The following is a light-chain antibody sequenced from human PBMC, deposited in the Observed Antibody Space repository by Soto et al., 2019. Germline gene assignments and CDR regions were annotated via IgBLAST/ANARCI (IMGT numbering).Light chain of an antibody. CDR3: QNYNSAPLT. CDR2: AAS. V-gene: IGKV1-27*01. Sequence: DIQMTQSPSSLSASLGETVTISCGASQGISNSLAWFQQKPGRVPQFLIYAASTLQPGVPPRFSGSGSGTDFTLTISSLQPEDVAAYYCQNYNSAPLTLGPGTRVDLK. CDR1: QGISNS. J-gene: IGKJ3*01.